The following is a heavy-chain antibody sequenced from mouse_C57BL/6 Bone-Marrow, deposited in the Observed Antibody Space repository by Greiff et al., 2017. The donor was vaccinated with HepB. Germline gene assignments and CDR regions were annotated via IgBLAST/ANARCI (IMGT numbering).Heavy chain of an antibody. Sequence: QVQLQQPGAELVRPGTSVKLSCKASGYTFTSYWMHWVKQRPGQGLEWIGVIDPSDSYTNYNQKFKGKATLTVDKSSSTAYMQLSSLTSEDSAVYYCARRGIRGVWGTGTTVTVSS. CDR2: IDPSDSYT. CDR1: GYTFTSYW. V-gene: IGHV1-59*01. CDR3: ARRGIRGV. D-gene: IGHD2-4*01. J-gene: IGHJ1*03.